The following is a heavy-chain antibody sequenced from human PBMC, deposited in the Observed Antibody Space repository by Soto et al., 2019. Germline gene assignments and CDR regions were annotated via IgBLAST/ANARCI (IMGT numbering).Heavy chain of an antibody. CDR2: ISGSGGST. CDR3: AKVSGDIVVVVADPLDY. CDR1: GFTFSSYA. Sequence: GGSLRLSCAASGFTFSSYAMSWVRQAPGKGLEWVSAISGSGGSTYYADSVKGRFTISRDNSKNTPYLQMNSLRAEDTAVYYCAKVSGDIVVVVADPLDYWGQGTLVTVSS. D-gene: IGHD2-15*01. V-gene: IGHV3-23*01. J-gene: IGHJ4*02.